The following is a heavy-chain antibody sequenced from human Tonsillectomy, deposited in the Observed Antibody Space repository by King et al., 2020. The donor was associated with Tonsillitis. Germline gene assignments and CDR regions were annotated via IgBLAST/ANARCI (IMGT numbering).Heavy chain of an antibody. V-gene: IGHV3-30*01. J-gene: IGHJ3*02. CDR3: ARAPTVTDAFDI. D-gene: IGHD4-17*01. CDR2: ISFDGSFK. Sequence: VQLVESGGGVVQPGRSLRLSWAASGFTFRSDAMHWGRQAPGKGLEGVAVISFDGSFKNYADSVKGRFTISRDTSKTPLYLQMNNLRAGDTAVYYCARAPTVTDAFDIWGQGTMVTVSS. CDR1: GFTFRSDA.